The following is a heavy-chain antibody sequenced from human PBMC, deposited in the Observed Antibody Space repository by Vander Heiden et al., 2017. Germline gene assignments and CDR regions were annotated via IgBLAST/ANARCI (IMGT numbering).Heavy chain of an antibody. D-gene: IGHD1-26*01. J-gene: IGHJ4*02. Sequence: EVQLVESGGGLVQPGGSLRLSCAASGLSSSSSWLSWVRQAPGKGLEWVANIKQDGSEKYYVDSVKGRLTISRDNAKNSLYLQMNSLRAEDTAVYYCARDFPQWELPGMFDYWGQGTLVTVSS. CDR1: GLSSSSSW. CDR3: ARDFPQWELPGMFDY. V-gene: IGHV3-7*01. CDR2: IKQDGSEK.